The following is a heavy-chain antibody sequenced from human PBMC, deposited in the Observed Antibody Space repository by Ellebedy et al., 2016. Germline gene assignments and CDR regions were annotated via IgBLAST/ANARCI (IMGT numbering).Heavy chain of an antibody. CDR2: ISYDASDK. J-gene: IGHJ6*02. Sequence: GESLKISXVASGFTFSNYGMQWVRQAPGKGLEWVAVISYDASDKQYADSVKGRFTISRDNSKNSLYLQMNSLRAEDTAVYYCARDGFEGQGFYYYYYYGMDVWGQGTTVTVSS. CDR1: GFTFSNYG. CDR3: ARDGFEGQGFYYYYYYGMDV. V-gene: IGHV3-30*03. D-gene: IGHD3-10*01.